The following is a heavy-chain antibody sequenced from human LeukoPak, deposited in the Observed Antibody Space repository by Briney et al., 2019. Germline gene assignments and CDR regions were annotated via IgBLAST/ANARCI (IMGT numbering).Heavy chain of an antibody. CDR1: GGSISSYY. D-gene: IGHD3-22*01. CDR2: IYYSGST. Sequence: SETLSLTCTVSGGSISSYYWSWIRQPPGKGPEWIGYIYYSGSTNYNPSLKSRVTISVDTSKNQFSLKLSSVTAADTAVYYCARDSSGYHGFDYWGQGTLVTVSS. J-gene: IGHJ4*02. V-gene: IGHV4-59*12. CDR3: ARDSSGYHGFDY.